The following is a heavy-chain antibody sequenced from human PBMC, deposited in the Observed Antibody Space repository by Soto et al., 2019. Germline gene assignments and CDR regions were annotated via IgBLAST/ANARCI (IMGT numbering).Heavy chain of an antibody. CDR1: GFTFSSYA. Sequence: VGSLRLSCAASGFTFSSYAMSWVRQAPGKGLEWVSAISGSGGSTYYADSVKGRFTISRDNSKNTLYLQMNSLRAEDTAVYYCAKDGYCSGGSCRYGMDVWGQGTTVTVS. V-gene: IGHV3-23*01. D-gene: IGHD2-15*01. CDR3: AKDGYCSGGSCRYGMDV. J-gene: IGHJ6*02. CDR2: ISGSGGST.